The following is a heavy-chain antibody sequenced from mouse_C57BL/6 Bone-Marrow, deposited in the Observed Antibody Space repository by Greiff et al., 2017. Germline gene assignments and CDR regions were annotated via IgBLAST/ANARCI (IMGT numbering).Heavy chain of an antibody. Sequence: QVQLQQPGAELVKPGASVKLSCKASGYTFTSYWMHWVKQRPGQGLEWIGMIHPNSGSTNYNEKFKSKATLTVNKSSSTAYMQLSSLTSEDSAVYYYARCPKCYGSSPFAYWGQGTLVTVSA. J-gene: IGHJ3*01. CDR1: GYTFTSYW. CDR3: ARCPKCYGSSPFAY. V-gene: IGHV1-64*01. D-gene: IGHD1-1*01. CDR2: IHPNSGST.